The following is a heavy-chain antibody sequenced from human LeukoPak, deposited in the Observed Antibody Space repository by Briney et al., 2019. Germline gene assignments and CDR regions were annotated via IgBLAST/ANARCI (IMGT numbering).Heavy chain of an antibody. J-gene: IGHJ6*02. CDR3: ARGGTLRFLEWLVSPGGMGMDV. CDR2: IYYSGST. CDR1: GGSISSGAYY. Sequence: PSETLSLTCTVSGGSISSGAYYWSWIRQPPGKGLEWIGYIYYSGSTYYNPSLKSRVTISVDTSKNQFSLKLSSVTAADTAVYYCARGGTLRFLEWLVSPGGMGMDVWGQGTTVTVSS. V-gene: IGHV4-30-4*01. D-gene: IGHD3-3*01.